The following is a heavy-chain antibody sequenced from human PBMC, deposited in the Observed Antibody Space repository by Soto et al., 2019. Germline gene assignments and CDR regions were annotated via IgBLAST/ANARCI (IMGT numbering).Heavy chain of an antibody. CDR2: MNTRTGGT. CDR3: TRGTSTSWFDP. Sequence: QVQLVQSGAEVKKPGASVKVSCRASGYTFTANYIHWVRQAPGQGLEWMGWMNTRTGGTMYGEKRQGRVTMTRETSISTAYMELSTLRSDDTAMYYCTRGTSTSWFDPWGQGTLVTI. J-gene: IGHJ5*02. V-gene: IGHV1-2*02. CDR1: GYTFTANY. D-gene: IGHD2-2*01.